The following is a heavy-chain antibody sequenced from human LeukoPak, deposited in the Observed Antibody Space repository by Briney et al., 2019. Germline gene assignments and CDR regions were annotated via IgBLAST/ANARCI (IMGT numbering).Heavy chain of an antibody. J-gene: IGHJ4*02. CDR3: ARQLPTAAADTRGYFDY. CDR2: LYYGENS. D-gene: IGHD6-25*01. Sequence: SETLSLTCTVSGGSISIISSSTYYWGWIRQAPGKGLEWIGSLYYGENSHYNPSLKSRATLSVDTSNNQFSLKLTSVTAADAAAYFCARQLPTAAADTRGYFDYWGQGTVVTVSS. CDR1: GGSISIISSSTYY. V-gene: IGHV4-39*01.